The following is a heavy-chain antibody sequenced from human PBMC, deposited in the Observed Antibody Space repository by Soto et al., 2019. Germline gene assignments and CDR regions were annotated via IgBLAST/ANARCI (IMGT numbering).Heavy chain of an antibody. CDR3: ARGGGWYAWFDP. Sequence: QVQLVQSGAEEKKTGASVKVSCKASGYTLTSYAMHWVRQAPGQRLEWMGWINAGNGNTKYSQKFQGRVTITRDTSASTAYMELSSLRSEDTAVYYWARGGGWYAWFDPWGQGTMVTVSS. D-gene: IGHD6-19*01. V-gene: IGHV1-3*05. J-gene: IGHJ5*02. CDR1: GYTLTSYA. CDR2: INAGNGNT.